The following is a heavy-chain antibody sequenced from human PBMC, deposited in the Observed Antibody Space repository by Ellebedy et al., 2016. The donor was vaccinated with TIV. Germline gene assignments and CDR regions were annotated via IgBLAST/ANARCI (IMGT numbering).Heavy chain of an antibody. CDR1: GYSFTSYW. CDR2: IYPGDSDT. Sequence: KVSCXGSGYSFTSYWIGWVRQMPGKGLEWMGIIYPGDSDTRYSPSFQGQVTISADKSISTAYLQWSSLKASDTAMYYCARRYYYDSSGYSDWYFDLWGRGTLVTVSS. V-gene: IGHV5-51*01. CDR3: ARRYYYDSSGYSDWYFDL. J-gene: IGHJ2*01. D-gene: IGHD3-22*01.